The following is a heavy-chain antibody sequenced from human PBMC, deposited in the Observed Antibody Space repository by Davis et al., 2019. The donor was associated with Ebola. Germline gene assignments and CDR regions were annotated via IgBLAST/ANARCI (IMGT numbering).Heavy chain of an antibody. V-gene: IGHV3-30-3*01. CDR1: GFTFSSYA. Sequence: GGSLRLSCAASGFTFSSYAMHWVRQAPGKGLEWVAVISYDGSNKYYADSVKGRFTISRDNSKNTLYLQMNSRRAEDTAVYYCAKERPLSGYSYRYYFDYWGQGTLVTVSS. J-gene: IGHJ4*02. CDR2: ISYDGSNK. D-gene: IGHD5-18*01. CDR3: AKERPLSGYSYRYYFDY.